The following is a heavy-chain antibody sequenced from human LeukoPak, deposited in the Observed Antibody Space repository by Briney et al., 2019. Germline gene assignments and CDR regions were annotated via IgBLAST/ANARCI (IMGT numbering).Heavy chain of an antibody. CDR1: GGSISSHY. CDR2: IYYSGST. Sequence: SETLSLTCTVSGGSISSHYWSWIRQPPGKGLEWIGYIYYSGSTNYNPSLKSRVTISVDTSKNQFSLKLSSVTAADTAVYYCARTGYSYGSDHWGQGTLVTVSS. J-gene: IGHJ5*02. CDR3: ARTGYSYGSDH. V-gene: IGHV4-59*11. D-gene: IGHD5-18*01.